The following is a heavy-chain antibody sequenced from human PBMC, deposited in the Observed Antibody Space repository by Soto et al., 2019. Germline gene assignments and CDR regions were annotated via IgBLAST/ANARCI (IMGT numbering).Heavy chain of an antibody. CDR2: IYYSGST. CDR1: GGSISSYY. Sequence: SETLSLTCTVSGGSISSYYWSWIRQPPGKGLEWIGYIYYSGSTNYNPSLKSRVTISVDTSKNQFSLKLSSVTAADTAVYYCAREGGSYWGKVYYFDYWGQGTLVTVSS. J-gene: IGHJ4*02. CDR3: AREGGSYWGKVYYFDY. D-gene: IGHD1-26*01. V-gene: IGHV4-59*01.